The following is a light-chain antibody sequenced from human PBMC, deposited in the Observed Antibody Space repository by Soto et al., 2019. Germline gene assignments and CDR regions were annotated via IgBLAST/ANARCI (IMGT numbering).Light chain of an antibody. Sequence: EIVMTQSPATLSVYPGERATLSCRASQDVGSKLAWYQQKPGQAPRLLIYGATTRATGIPARFSGSGSGTQFTLTISSLQSEDFAVYYCQQCNDSLPWTFGQGTKVEI. V-gene: IGKV3-15*01. CDR2: GAT. CDR3: QQCNDSLPWT. J-gene: IGKJ1*01. CDR1: QDVGSK.